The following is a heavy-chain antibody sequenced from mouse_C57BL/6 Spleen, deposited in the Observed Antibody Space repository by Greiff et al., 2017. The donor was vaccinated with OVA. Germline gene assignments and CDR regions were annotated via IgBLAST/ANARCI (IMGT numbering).Heavy chain of an antibody. CDR3: ARSGYSNEAMDY. D-gene: IGHD2-5*01. V-gene: IGHV1-69*01. CDR1: GYTFTSYW. J-gene: IGHJ4*01. CDR2: IDPSDSYT. Sequence: QVQLQQPGAELVMPGASVKLSCKASGYTFTSYWMHWVKQRPGQGLEWIGEIDPSDSYTNSNQKFKGKSTLTVDKSSSTAYMQLSSLTSEDSAVYYCARSGYSNEAMDYWGQGTSVTVSS.